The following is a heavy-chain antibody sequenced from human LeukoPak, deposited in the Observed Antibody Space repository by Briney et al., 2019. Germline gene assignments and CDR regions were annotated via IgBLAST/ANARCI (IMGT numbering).Heavy chain of an antibody. V-gene: IGHV3-7*03. CDR1: GFTFSSHA. CDR3: AKEGRGLQTY. J-gene: IGHJ4*02. CDR2: IKEDGTET. Sequence: PGGSLRLSCAASGFTFSSHAMSWVRLAPGKGLEWVANIKEDGTETYYVDSVKGRFTISRDNAKNSLYLQMNSLRVEDTAVYYCAKEGRGLQTYWGQGTLVTVSS. D-gene: IGHD5-24*01.